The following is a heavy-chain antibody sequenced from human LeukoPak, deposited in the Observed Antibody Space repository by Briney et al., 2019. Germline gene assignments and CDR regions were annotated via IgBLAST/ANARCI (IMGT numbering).Heavy chain of an antibody. Sequence: SETLSLTCAVSGGSISNYYWSWIRQPAGNGLEWIGRIYTSGSTNYNPFLKSRVTMSVDTSKNQFSLKLNSVTAADTAVYYCAREQGTGTSSRYFDYWGQGTLVTVSS. CDR3: AREQGTGTSSRYFDY. V-gene: IGHV4-4*07. D-gene: IGHD1-1*01. CDR2: IYTSGST. J-gene: IGHJ4*02. CDR1: GGSISNYY.